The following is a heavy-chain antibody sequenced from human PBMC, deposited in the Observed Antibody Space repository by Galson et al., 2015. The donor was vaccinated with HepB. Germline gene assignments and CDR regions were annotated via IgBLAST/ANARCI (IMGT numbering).Heavy chain of an antibody. CDR2: INTDTGNP. V-gene: IGHV7-4-1*02. D-gene: IGHD5-24*01. CDR1: GYNFNRYA. Sequence: VKVSCKASGYNFNRYAMNWVRQAPGQGLEWMGLINTDTGNPTYAQAFTGRFVFSLDTSVSTAYLQINSLKAEDTAVYYCARRNGNDWFDPWGQGTLVTVSS. CDR3: ARRNGNDWFDP. J-gene: IGHJ5*02.